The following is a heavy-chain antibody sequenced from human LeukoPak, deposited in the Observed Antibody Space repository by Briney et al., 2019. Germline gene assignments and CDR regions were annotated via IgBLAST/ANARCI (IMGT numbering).Heavy chain of an antibody. V-gene: IGHV3-23*01. D-gene: IGHD1-26*01. CDR2: ISGSGGST. Sequence: PGGSLRLSCAASGFTFSSYAMSWVRQAPGKGLEWVSAISGSGGSTYYADSVKGRVTMTEDTSTDTAYMELSSLRSEDTAVYYCAISSIVGATGLDYWGQGTLVTVSS. CDR3: AISSIVGATGLDY. J-gene: IGHJ4*02. CDR1: GFTFSSYA.